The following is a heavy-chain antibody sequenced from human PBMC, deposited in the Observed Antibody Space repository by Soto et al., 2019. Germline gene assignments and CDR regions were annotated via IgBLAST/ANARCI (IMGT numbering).Heavy chain of an antibody. CDR2: IYYSGST. CDR1: GGSISSYY. D-gene: IGHD6-13*01. J-gene: IGHJ5*02. Sequence: PSDTLSLTCTVSGGSISSYYWSWIRQPPGKGLEWIGYIYYSGSTNYNPSLKSRVTISVDTSKNQFSLKLSSVTAADTAVYYCARAKAPLYSSSWYWFDPWGQGTLVTVSS. V-gene: IGHV4-59*08. CDR3: ARAKAPLYSSSWYWFDP.